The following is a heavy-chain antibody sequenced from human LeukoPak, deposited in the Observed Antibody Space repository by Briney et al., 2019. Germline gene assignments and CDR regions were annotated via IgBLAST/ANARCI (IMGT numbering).Heavy chain of an antibody. J-gene: IGHJ4*02. CDR2: IYSGGST. V-gene: IGHV3-66*01. Sequence: GGSLRLSCAASGFIVSSKYMSWVRQAPGKGLEWVSVIYSGGSTYYADSVKGRVTISRDNSKNTLYLQMNSLRIEDTAVYYCARGAITMVRAWEFDYWGQGTLVTVSS. CDR3: ARGAITMVRAWEFDY. D-gene: IGHD3-10*01. CDR1: GFIVSSKY.